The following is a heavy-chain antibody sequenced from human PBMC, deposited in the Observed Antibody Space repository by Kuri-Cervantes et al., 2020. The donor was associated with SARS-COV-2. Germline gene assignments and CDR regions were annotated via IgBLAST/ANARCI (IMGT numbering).Heavy chain of an antibody. D-gene: IGHD3-22*01. CDR2: IYHSGST. CDR3: AWTEFPNYYDSSGGFDY. Sequence: SETLSLTCTVSGGSISSGDYYWGWIRQPPGKGLEWIGSIYHSGSTYYNPSLKSRVTISVDTSKNQFSLKLSSVTAADTAVYYCAWTEFPNYYDSSGGFDYWGQGTLVTVSS. CDR1: GGSISSGDYY. J-gene: IGHJ4*02. V-gene: IGHV4-39*07.